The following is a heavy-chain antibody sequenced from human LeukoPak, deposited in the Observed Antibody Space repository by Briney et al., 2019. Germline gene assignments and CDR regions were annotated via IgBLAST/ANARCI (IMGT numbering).Heavy chain of an antibody. Sequence: SETLSLTCTVSNGSISSSYYWGWIRQPPGKGLEWIGSAYYRGTSYNNPSLGSRVTISVDTSKNQFSLKLSSVTAADTAVYYCAGHNYYDSSGYYKGEGYFDYWGQGTLVTVSS. CDR2: AYYRGTS. V-gene: IGHV4-39*01. CDR3: AGHNYYDSSGYYKGEGYFDY. CDR1: NGSISSSYY. J-gene: IGHJ4*02. D-gene: IGHD3-22*01.